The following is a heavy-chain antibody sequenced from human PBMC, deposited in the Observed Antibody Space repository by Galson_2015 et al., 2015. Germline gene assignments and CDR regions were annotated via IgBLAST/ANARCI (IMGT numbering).Heavy chain of an antibody. V-gene: IGHV3-7*01. D-gene: IGHD6-19*01. CDR2: IKQDGSEK. J-gene: IGHJ4*02. CDR1: GFTFSSYW. Sequence: SLRLSCAASGFTFSSYWMSWVRQAPGKGLEWVANIKQDGSEKYYVDSVKGRFTISRDNAKNSLYLQMNSLRAEDTAVYYCARDSSGWYGEYYFDYWGQGTLVTVSS. CDR3: ARDSSGWYGEYYFDY.